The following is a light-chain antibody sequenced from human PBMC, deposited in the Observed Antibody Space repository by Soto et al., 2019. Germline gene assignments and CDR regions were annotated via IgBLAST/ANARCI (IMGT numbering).Light chain of an antibody. Sequence: QSALTQPASVSGSPGQSITMSCTGTRSDVGGYDYVSWYQQHPGEVPKLIIFEVSSRPAWISNRFSASKSGNTASLTISGLQAEDEADYYCSSYTTSSSYVFGTGTKLTVL. J-gene: IGLJ1*01. CDR3: SSYTTSSSYV. CDR1: RSDVGGYDY. CDR2: EVS. V-gene: IGLV2-14*01.